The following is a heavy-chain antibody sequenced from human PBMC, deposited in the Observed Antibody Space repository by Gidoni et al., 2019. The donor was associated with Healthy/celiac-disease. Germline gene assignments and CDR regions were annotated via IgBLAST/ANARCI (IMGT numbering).Heavy chain of an antibody. CDR1: GFTFSNAW. CDR3: TTDLELGGVAAADPWGGVDY. V-gene: IGHV3-15*01. Sequence: EVQLVESGGGLVKPGGSLRLSCAASGFTFSNAWMSWVRQAPGKGLEWVGRIKSKTDGGTTDYAAPVKGRFTISRDDSKNTLYLQMNSLKTEDTAVYYCTTDLELGGVAAADPWGGVDYWGQGTLVTVSS. J-gene: IGHJ4*02. CDR2: IKSKTDGGTT. D-gene: IGHD6-13*01.